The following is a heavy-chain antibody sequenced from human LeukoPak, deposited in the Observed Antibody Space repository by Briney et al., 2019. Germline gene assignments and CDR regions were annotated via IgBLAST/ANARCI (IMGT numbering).Heavy chain of an antibody. V-gene: IGHV4-34*01. CDR3: AREAGGYYTNYFFDS. CDR1: GGSFSGYY. D-gene: IGHD3-22*01. J-gene: IGHJ4*02. Sequence: SETLSLTCAVYGGSFSGYYWSWIRQPPGKGLEWIGEINHSGSTNYNPSLKSRVTISVDTSKNQFSLQLNSVIPEDTAVYYCAREAGGYYTNYFFDSWGQGTLVTVSS. CDR2: INHSGST.